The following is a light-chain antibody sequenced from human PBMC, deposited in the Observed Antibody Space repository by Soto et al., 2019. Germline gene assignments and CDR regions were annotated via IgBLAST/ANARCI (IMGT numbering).Light chain of an antibody. CDR2: DAS. CDR1: QSVSSSY. J-gene: IGKJ1*01. CDR3: QQRSNWPRT. V-gene: IGKV3D-20*02. Sequence: EIVLTQSPGTLSLSPGERPTLSCRASQSVSSSYLAWYQQKPGQAHRXXIYDASNRATGIPARFSGSGSGTDGTLTITSLEPEDFAVYYCQQRSNWPRTFGQGTKVDNK.